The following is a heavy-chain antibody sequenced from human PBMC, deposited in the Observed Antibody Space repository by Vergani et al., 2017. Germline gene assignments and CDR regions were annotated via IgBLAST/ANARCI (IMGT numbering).Heavy chain of an antibody. D-gene: IGHD2-21*01. Sequence: QVRLEESGPGLVKPSETLSLTCSVSGYSIGSGFYWAWIRQSPGEGLQWLTSIHNRGQTYHNPSLKSRVSVSLDTSKNRFYLNLTSVTATDTAVYYCARGALWWLRQIDSGGQGTLVTVSS. J-gene: IGHJ4*02. CDR3: ARGALWWLRQIDS. V-gene: IGHV4-38-2*02. CDR1: GYSIGSGFY. CDR2: IHNRGQT.